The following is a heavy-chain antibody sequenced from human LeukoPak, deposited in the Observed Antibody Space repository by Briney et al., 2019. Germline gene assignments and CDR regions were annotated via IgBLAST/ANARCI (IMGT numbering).Heavy chain of an antibody. CDR3: ARDRGSLY. CDR2: INWDGSST. CDR1: GFTFEDYT. V-gene: IGHV3-43*01. Sequence: GGSLRLSCAASGFTFEDYTMHWVRQTPEKGLEWVSLINWDGSSTYYADSVKGRFAISRDNAKNSLYLQMNSLRAEDTAVYYCARDRGSLYWGQGTLVAVSS. J-gene: IGHJ4*02. D-gene: IGHD3-10*01.